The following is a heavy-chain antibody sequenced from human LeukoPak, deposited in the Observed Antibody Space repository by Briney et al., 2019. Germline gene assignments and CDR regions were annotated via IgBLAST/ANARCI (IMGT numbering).Heavy chain of an antibody. D-gene: IGHD6-6*01. CDR1: GFTFSSYA. CDR3: ARGRAGQQLVLDY. Sequence: GGSLRLSCAASGFTFSSYAMHWVRQAPGKGLEWVAVISYDGSNKYYADSVKGRFTISRDNSKNTPYLQMNSLRAEDTAVYYCARGRAGQQLVLDYWGQGTLVTVSS. V-gene: IGHV3-30*04. J-gene: IGHJ4*02. CDR2: ISYDGSNK.